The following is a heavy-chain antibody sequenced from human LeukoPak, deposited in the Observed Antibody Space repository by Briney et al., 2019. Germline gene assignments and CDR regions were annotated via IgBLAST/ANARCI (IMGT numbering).Heavy chain of an antibody. V-gene: IGHV3-30*02. CDR3: AKDTPRGAAAGF. CDR2: IRYDGSNK. D-gene: IGHD6-13*01. Sequence: GGSLRLSCAASGFTLSRYGMHWVRQAPGKGLEWVAFIRYDGSNKYYADSVKGRFTISRDNSKNTLYLQMNSLRAEDTAVYYCAKDTPRGAAAGFWGQGTLVTVSS. J-gene: IGHJ4*02. CDR1: GFTLSRYG.